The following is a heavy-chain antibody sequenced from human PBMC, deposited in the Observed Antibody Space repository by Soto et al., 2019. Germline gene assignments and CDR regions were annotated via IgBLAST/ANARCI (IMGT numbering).Heavy chain of an antibody. V-gene: IGHV4-39*01. CDR1: GGSISGYY. J-gene: IGHJ4*02. CDR2: LFYGGTT. Sequence: QVQLQESGPGLVKPSETLSLTCTVSGGSISGYYWTWIRQPPGKGLEWVGSLFYGGTTDYNPFLKSRLTMSLDTSKNHFSLKLRSVTAADTAVYYCARHRGPAPVYWGQGTLVTASS. D-gene: IGHD3-10*01. CDR3: ARHRGPAPVY.